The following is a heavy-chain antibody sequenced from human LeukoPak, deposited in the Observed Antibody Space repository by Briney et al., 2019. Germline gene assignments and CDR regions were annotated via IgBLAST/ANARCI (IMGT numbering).Heavy chain of an antibody. CDR1: GGSISSALYH. CDR3: ARQEIGLRSFDP. J-gene: IGHJ5*02. CDR2: VYYTGST. D-gene: IGHD3/OR15-3a*01. Sequence: SETLSLTCTVSGGSISSALYHWGWIRQPPGKNLEWLGSVYYTGSTHNNPSLKSRVTISVDTSKNQFSLDLSSVTAADTAVYYCARQEIGLRSFDPWGQGTLVTVSS. V-gene: IGHV4-39*01.